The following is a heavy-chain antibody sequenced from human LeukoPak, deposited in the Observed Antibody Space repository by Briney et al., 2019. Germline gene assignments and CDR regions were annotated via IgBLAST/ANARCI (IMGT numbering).Heavy chain of an antibody. V-gene: IGHV4-39*02. D-gene: IGHD1-26*01. CDR3: ARDLVGAVYYYGMDV. Sequence: SETLSLTCTVSGGSISSSSYYWGWIRQPPGKGLEWIGSIYYSGSTYYNPSLKSRVTISVDTSKNQFSLKLSSVTAADTAVYYCARDLVGAVYYYGMDVWGQGTTVTVSS. J-gene: IGHJ6*02. CDR2: IYYSGST. CDR1: GGSISSSSYY.